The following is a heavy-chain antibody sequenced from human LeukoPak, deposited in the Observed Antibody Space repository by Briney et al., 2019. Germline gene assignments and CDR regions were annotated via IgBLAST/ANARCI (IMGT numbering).Heavy chain of an antibody. CDR2: ISSSNSYI. CDR1: GFTFSSYS. Sequence: MSGGSLRLSCAASGFTFSSYSMNWVRQAPGKGLEWVSSISSSNSYIYYTDSVKGRFTISRDNARNSLFLQMNSLRAEDTAVYYCARDGGIVGGYRRGGGGGAFDIWGQGTMVTVSS. D-gene: IGHD6-19*01. J-gene: IGHJ3*02. V-gene: IGHV3-21*01. CDR3: ARDGGIVGGYRRGGGGGAFDI.